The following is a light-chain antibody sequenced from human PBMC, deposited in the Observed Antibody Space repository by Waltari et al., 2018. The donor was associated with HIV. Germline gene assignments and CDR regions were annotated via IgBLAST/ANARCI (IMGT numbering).Light chain of an antibody. J-gene: IGKJ1*01. CDR2: DAS. Sequence: DVQVTQSPSSLSASVGDRVTITCRASQGIRTDLGWVQQKPGKAPKRLIYDASSLQTGVPSRFSGSGYGREFTLTIRSLQPEDFANYYCLQYNSYPWTFGQGTKVEIK. CDR3: LQYNSYPWT. CDR1: QGIRTD. V-gene: IGKV1-17*01.